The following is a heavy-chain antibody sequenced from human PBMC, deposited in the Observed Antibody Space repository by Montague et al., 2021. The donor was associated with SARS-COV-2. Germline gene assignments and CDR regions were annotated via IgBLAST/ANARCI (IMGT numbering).Heavy chain of an antibody. CDR1: GGSVSRGGYY. Sequence: TLSLTCTVSGGSVSRGGYYWSWIRQHPGKGLEWIGYIYYSGSTYYNPSLKSRVTISVDTSKNQFSLKLSSVTAADTAVYYCARDTGISGAFDIWGQGTMVTVSS. CDR2: IYYSGST. J-gene: IGHJ3*02. V-gene: IGHV4-31*03. CDR3: ARDTGISGAFDI. D-gene: IGHD2-15*01.